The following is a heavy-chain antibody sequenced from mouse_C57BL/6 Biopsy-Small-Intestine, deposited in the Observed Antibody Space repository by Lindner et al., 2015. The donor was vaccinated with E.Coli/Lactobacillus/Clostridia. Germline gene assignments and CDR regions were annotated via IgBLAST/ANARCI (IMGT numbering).Heavy chain of an antibody. J-gene: IGHJ4*01. V-gene: IGHV1-80*01. Sequence: VQLQESGAELVKPGASVKISCKVSGYGFSRYWMNWVKQRPGKGLEWIGQIYPGDGDTNYNGKFKGKATLTADKSSSTAYMHLNSLTSEDSAVYFCARGDYGNSYGGMDYWGQGTSVTVSS. CDR3: ARGDYGNSYGGMDY. CDR1: GYGFSRYW. CDR2: IYPGDGDT. D-gene: IGHD1-1*01.